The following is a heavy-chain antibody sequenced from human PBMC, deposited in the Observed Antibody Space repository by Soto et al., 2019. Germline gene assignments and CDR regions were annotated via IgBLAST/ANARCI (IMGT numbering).Heavy chain of an antibody. CDR2: ISGSGGGT. CDR3: AKSPGMYYYDSSGYYHYDY. CDR1: GFNFIIYA. D-gene: IGHD3-22*01. J-gene: IGHJ4*02. Sequence: GGSLRLSSASSGFNFIIYAMSWVRQAPGKGLEWVSAISGSGGGTYYADSVKGRFTISRDNSNNTLYLQMSSLRAEDTAVYYCAKSPGMYYYDSSGYYHYDYWGQGTLVTVSS. V-gene: IGHV3-23*01.